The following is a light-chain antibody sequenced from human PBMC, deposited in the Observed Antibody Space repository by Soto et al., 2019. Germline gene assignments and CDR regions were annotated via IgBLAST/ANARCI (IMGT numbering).Light chain of an antibody. CDR3: CSYADGSIYF. CDR1: SRDVGAYDY. CDR2: YVD. Sequence: QSVLTQPPSASGSPGQSVTISCTGTSRDVGAYDYVSWYLQYPDKAPQLLIYYVDHRPSGVSSRFSGSKSGNTASLTISGLQAEDEGDYYCCSYADGSIYFFGTGTRSPS. V-gene: IGLV2-14*03. J-gene: IGLJ1*01.